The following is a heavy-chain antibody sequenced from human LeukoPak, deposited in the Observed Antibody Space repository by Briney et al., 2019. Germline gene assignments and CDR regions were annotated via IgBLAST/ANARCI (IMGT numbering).Heavy chain of an antibody. V-gene: IGHV1-2*02. J-gene: IGHJ5*02. CDR1: GYTFTRYY. CDR3: ARESQAFDP. Sequence: ASVKPSCNPSGYTFTRYYMHQVLHAPGQRLEWMGWINPNSGGTNYAQKFQGRVTVTRDTSISTAYMELSRLRSDDTAVYYCARESQAFDPWGQGTLVTVSS. CDR2: INPNSGGT.